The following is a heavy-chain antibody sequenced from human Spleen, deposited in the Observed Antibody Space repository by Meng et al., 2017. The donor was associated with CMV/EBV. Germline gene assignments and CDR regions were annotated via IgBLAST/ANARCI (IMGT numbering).Heavy chain of an antibody. D-gene: IGHD3-10*01. V-gene: IGHV3-30*02. CDR3: ATTYGSGSYYACPN. J-gene: IGHJ4*02. Sequence: GGSLRLSCAASGFTFSTYWMSWVRQAPGKGLEWVAFIRFDGSNEYYADSVKGRFTISRDNSKNTLCLQMNTLRAEDTAVYYCATTYGSGSYYACPNWGQGTLVTVSS. CDR1: GFTFSTYW. CDR2: IRFDGSNE.